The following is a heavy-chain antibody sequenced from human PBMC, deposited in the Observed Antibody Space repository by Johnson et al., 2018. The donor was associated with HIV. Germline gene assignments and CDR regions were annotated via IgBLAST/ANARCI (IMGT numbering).Heavy chain of an antibody. V-gene: IGHV3-30*02. Sequence: QMQLVESGGGVVQPGGSLRLSCAASGFTFSTYGMHWVRQAPGKGLEWVAFIRYDGSNKYYADSVKGRFTISRDNSKNTLYLQMNSLRPEDTAVYYCARGGPYYYDSSGYGAFDIWGQGTMVTVSS. CDR2: IRYDGSNK. J-gene: IGHJ3*02. CDR1: GFTFSTYG. CDR3: ARGGPYYYDSSGYGAFDI. D-gene: IGHD3-22*01.